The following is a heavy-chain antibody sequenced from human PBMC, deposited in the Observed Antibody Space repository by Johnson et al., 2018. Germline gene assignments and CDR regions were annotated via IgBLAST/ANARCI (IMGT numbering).Heavy chain of an antibody. CDR1: AFTFSNYG. D-gene: IGHD4-17*01. V-gene: IGHV3-30*18. J-gene: IGHJ6*02. CDR3: AKDYGDYIYYNGMDV. Sequence: QVQLQQWGGGVVQPGRSRRLSCAASAFTFSNYGMHWVRQAPGKGLEWVAVISFDGSNKYYTDSVEGPFTISRDNYKNTLYLQMNSLRPEDTAVYYCAKDYGDYIYYNGMDVWGQGTTVSVSS. CDR2: ISFDGSNK.